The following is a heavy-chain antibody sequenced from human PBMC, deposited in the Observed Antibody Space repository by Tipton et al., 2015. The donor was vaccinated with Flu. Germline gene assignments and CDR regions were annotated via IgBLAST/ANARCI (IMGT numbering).Heavy chain of an antibody. D-gene: IGHD2-21*02. Sequence: TLSLTCAVSGDSISSGNHYWNWIRQPAGKGLEWIGRIFSTGSTEYNPSLKSRVAISMDTSKNQVSLRLTSVTAADTAVYYCARDGNWYSHFDYWGQGTPVTVSS. CDR2: IFSTGST. CDR1: GDSISSGNHY. J-gene: IGHJ4*02. V-gene: IGHV4-61*02. CDR3: ARDGNWYSHFDY.